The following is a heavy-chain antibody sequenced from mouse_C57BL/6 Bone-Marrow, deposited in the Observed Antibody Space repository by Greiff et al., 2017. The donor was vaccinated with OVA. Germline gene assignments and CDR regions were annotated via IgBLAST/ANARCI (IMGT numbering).Heavy chain of an antibody. CDR1: GYTFTSYW. J-gene: IGHJ2*01. V-gene: IGHV1-64*01. Sequence: QVQLQQPGAELVKPGASVKLSCKASGYTFTSYWMHWVKQRPGQGLEWIGMIHPNSGSTNYNEKFKSKATLTVDKSSSTAYMQLSSLTSEDSAVYYCARSEGWDGRYYVDYWGQGTTLTVSS. CDR2: IHPNSGST. D-gene: IGHD3-3*01. CDR3: ARSEGWDGRYYVDY.